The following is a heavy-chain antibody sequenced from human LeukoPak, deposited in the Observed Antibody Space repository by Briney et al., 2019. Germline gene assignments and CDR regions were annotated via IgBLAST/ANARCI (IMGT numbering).Heavy chain of an antibody. D-gene: IGHD3-22*01. CDR1: GGSISSYY. J-gene: IGHJ6*02. Sequence: SETLSLTCTVSGGSISSYYWSWIRQPAGRGLEWIGRIYTSGSTNYNPSLKSRVTMSVDTSKNQFSLKLSSVTAADTAVYYCARVVIGALDYYYYGMDVWGQGTTVTVSS. CDR2: IYTSGST. CDR3: ARVVIGALDYYYYGMDV. V-gene: IGHV4-4*07.